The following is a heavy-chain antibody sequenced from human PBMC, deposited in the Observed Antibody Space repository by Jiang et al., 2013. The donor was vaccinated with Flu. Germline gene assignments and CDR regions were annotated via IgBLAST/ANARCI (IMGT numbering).Heavy chain of an antibody. CDR1: GYTFTYYG. Sequence: KPGASVKVSCKASGYTFTYYGITWVRQAPGQGLEWMGWISANSGNTEYAQNFQGRVSLTTDTSTNTAYMELRSLRSDDTAVYYCARDESFTVTTWISSAFDFWGQGTMVTVSS. CDR2: ISANSGNT. D-gene: IGHD4-17*01. V-gene: IGHV1-18*01. J-gene: IGHJ3*01. CDR3: ARDESFTVTTWISSAFDF.